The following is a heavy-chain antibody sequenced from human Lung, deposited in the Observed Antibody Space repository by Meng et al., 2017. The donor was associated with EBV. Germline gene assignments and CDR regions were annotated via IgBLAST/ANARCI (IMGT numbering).Heavy chain of an antibody. D-gene: IGHD1-1*01. V-gene: IGHV3-23*04. CDR1: GFSFNNFA. CDR3: AKNDATLTTGFDH. Sequence: EVRLVESGGGLVPPGGALRPSCAGSGFSFNNFAMCWVRQSPGKGLEWVSSITSNAESTFYEDSVKGRFTISRDHSKNTLYLQMNSLRTEDTATYFCAKNDATLTTGFDHWGQGSLVTVSS. CDR2: ITSNAEST. J-gene: IGHJ4*02.